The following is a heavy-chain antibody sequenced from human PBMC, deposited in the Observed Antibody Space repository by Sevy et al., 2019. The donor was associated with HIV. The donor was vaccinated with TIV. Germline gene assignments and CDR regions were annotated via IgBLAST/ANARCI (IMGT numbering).Heavy chain of an antibody. Sequence: GGSLRLSCAASGFTFSSYGMHWVRQAPGKGLEWVAVIWYDGSNKYYADSVKGRFTISRDNSKNTLYLQMNSLRAEDTAVYYCASRENAAAGTGVDYWGQGTLVTVSS. D-gene: IGHD6-13*01. CDR2: IWYDGSNK. CDR3: ASRENAAAGTGVDY. V-gene: IGHV3-33*08. CDR1: GFTFSSYG. J-gene: IGHJ4*02.